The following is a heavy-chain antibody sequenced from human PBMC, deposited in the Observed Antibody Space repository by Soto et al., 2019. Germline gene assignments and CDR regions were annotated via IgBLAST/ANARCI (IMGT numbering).Heavy chain of an antibody. Sequence: EVQLLESGGGLVQPGGSLRLSCAASGFTFSAYAMNWVRQAPGKGLQWVSTISGPTGSTYYADSVKGRFTISTDSSKSTLFLQMNSLGAAATAVYYCAKGQWLGEDVIDFWGQGTLVSVSS. V-gene: IGHV3-23*01. CDR1: GFTFSAYA. D-gene: IGHD6-19*01. CDR3: AKGQWLGEDVIDF. CDR2: ISGPTGST. J-gene: IGHJ4*02.